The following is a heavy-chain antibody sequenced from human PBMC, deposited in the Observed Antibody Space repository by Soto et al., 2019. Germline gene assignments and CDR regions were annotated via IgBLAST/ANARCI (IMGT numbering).Heavy chain of an antibody. Sequence: VSVKVSCKASGYTFTSYDINWVRQATGQGLEWMGWMNPNSGNIGYAQKFQGRVTMTRNTSISTAYMELSSLRSEDTAVYYCARAGDSSGYASDYWGQGTLVTLS. J-gene: IGHJ4*02. V-gene: IGHV1-8*01. CDR3: ARAGDSSGYASDY. CDR1: GYTFTSYD. CDR2: MNPNSGNI. D-gene: IGHD3-22*01.